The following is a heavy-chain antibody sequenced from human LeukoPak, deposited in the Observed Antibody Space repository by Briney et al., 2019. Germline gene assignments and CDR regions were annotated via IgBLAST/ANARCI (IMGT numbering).Heavy chain of an antibody. CDR1: GGSISSSSYY. V-gene: IGHV4-39*01. J-gene: IGHJ4*02. CDR3: ARQRVTRGYSYVGRNFDY. Sequence: PSETLSLTCTVSGGSISSSSYYWGWIRQPPGKGLEWIGSIYYSGSTYYNPSLKSRVTISVDTSKNRFSLKLSSVTAADTAVYYCARQRVTRGYSYVGRNFDYWGQGTLVTVSS. D-gene: IGHD5-18*01. CDR2: IYYSGST.